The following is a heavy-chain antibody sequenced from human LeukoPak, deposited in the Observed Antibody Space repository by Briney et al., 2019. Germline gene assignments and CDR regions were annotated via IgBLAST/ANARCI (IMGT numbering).Heavy chain of an antibody. CDR3: ARGLSVVVTAIENYYYYYYMDV. CDR2: INPNSGGT. V-gene: IGHV1-2*02. CDR1: GYTFTGYY. D-gene: IGHD2-21*02. J-gene: IGHJ6*03. Sequence: ASVKVSCKASGYTFTGYYMHWVRQAPGQGLEWMGWINPNSGGTNYAQKFQGRVTITRNTSISTAYMELSSLRSEDTAVYYCARGLSVVVTAIENYYYYYYMDVWGKGTTVTVSS.